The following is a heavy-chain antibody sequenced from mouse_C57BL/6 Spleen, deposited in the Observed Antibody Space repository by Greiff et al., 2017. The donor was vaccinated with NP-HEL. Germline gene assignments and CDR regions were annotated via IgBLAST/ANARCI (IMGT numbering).Heavy chain of an antibody. V-gene: IGHV1-50*01. CDR1: GYTFTSYW. J-gene: IGHJ2*01. CDR2: IDPSDSYT. CDR3: ARGLRLPNC. D-gene: IGHD3-2*02. Sequence: QVQLQQPGAELVKPGASVKLSCKASGYTFTSYWMQWVKQRPGQGLEWIGEIDPSDSYTNYNQKFKGKATLTVDTSSSTAYMQLSSLTSEDSAVYYCARGLRLPNCWGQGTTLTVSS.